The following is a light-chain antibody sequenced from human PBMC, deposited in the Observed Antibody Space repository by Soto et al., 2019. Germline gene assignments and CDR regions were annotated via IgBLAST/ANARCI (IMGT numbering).Light chain of an antibody. CDR2: DAS. V-gene: IGKV1-5*01. CDR1: QSTSTW. CDR3: QQYGSSSWT. J-gene: IGKJ1*01. Sequence: DIQMTQSPSTLSASVGDRVTITCRASQSTSTWLAWDQQKPGKAPKLLLYDASRLLSEVPSRSSGSRAGTAFTLTISSMEAEDVAVDYCQQYGSSSWTFGQGTKVDIK.